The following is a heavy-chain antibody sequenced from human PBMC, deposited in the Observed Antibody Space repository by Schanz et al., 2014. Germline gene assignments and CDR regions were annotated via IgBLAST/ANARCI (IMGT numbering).Heavy chain of an antibody. V-gene: IGHV3-66*01. CDR1: GFTVSSNY. J-gene: IGHJ4*02. Sequence: EVQLVESGGGLVQPGGSLRLSCAASGFTVSSNYMSWVRQAPGKGLEWVSLIYGGSTYYTDSVKGRFTISRDNSKNTLYLQMNSLRAKDTAVYYCARTTNPFNFDSWPYLDYWGQGTLVTVSS. D-gene: IGHD3-9*01. CDR2: IYGGST. CDR3: ARTTNPFNFDSWPYLDY.